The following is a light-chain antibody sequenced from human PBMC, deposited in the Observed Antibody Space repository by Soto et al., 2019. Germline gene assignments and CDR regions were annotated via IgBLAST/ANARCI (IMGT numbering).Light chain of an antibody. V-gene: IGKV3-20*01. CDR3: QHYET. CDR2: GAS. Sequence: EIVLTQAPGTLSLSPGERATLSCRASQSVSSSYLAWYQQKPGQAPRLLIFGASSRATGIPDRFSGSGSGTYFTLTISRLEPEDFAVYYCQHYETFGQGTKVEIK. CDR1: QSVSSSY. J-gene: IGKJ1*01.